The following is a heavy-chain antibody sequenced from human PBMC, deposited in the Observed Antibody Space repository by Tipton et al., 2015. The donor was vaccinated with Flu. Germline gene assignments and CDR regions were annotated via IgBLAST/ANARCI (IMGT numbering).Heavy chain of an antibody. J-gene: IGHJ4*02. Sequence: TLSLTCAVYGGSFSGYYWSWIRQPPGKGLEWIGEINHSGSTNYNPSLKSRVTISVDTSMNQFSLKLSSVTAADTAVYYCAVRRFYYYDSSGYNYWGQGTLVTVSS. CDR2: INHSGST. CDR1: GGSFSGYY. D-gene: IGHD3-22*01. V-gene: IGHV4-34*01. CDR3: AVRRFYYYDSSGYNY.